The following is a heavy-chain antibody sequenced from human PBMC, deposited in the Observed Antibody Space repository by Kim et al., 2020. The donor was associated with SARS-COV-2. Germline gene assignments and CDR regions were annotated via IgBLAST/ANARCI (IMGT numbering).Heavy chain of an antibody. Sequence: KSRVTISVDTSKNQFSLKLSSVTAADTAVYYCARAAIAAAGRGGLYYFDYWGQGTLVTVSS. D-gene: IGHD6-13*01. V-gene: IGHV4-59*01. J-gene: IGHJ4*02. CDR3: ARAAIAAAGRGGLYYFDY.